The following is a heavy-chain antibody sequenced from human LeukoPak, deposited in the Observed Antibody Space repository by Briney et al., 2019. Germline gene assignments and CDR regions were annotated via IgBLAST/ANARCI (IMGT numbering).Heavy chain of an antibody. J-gene: IGHJ4*02. CDR1: GGSFSGYY. CDR2: INHSGST. V-gene: IGHV4-34*01. D-gene: IGHD7-27*01. Sequence: SETLSLTCAVYGGSFSGYYWSWIRQPPGKGLEWIGEINHSGSTNYNPSLKSRVTISVDTSKNQFSLKLSSVTAADTAVYYCARDLGMAGLNDYWGQGTLVTVSS. CDR3: ARDLGMAGLNDY.